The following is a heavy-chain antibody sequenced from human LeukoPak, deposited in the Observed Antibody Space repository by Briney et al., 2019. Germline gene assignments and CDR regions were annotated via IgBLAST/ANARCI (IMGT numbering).Heavy chain of an antibody. D-gene: IGHD4-17*01. Sequence: PGRSLRLSCAASGFTFSSYGMHWVRQAPGKGLEWVAVIWYDGSKKYYADSVKGRFTISRDNSKNTLYLQMNSLRAEDTAVYYCATGDYAPGYWGQGTLVTVSS. CDR3: ATGDYAPGY. CDR1: GFTFSSYG. J-gene: IGHJ4*02. CDR2: IWYDGSKK. V-gene: IGHV3-33*01.